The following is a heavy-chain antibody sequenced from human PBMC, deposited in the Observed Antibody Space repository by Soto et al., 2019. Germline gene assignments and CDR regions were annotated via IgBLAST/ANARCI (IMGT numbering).Heavy chain of an antibody. J-gene: IGHJ6*02. V-gene: IGHV4-4*02. CDR2: IHHREST. D-gene: IGHD2-15*01. CDR1: GGSVRSNNW. Sequence: SETLSLTCAVSGGSVRSNNWWFWVRQPPGKRLEWIGEIHHRESTNLNPSLKSRVTISVDRSKNEFSLKVKSVTAADTAVYYCGCRVEDISYDYYGMDVWGQGTTVTVS. CDR3: GCRVEDISYDYYGMDV.